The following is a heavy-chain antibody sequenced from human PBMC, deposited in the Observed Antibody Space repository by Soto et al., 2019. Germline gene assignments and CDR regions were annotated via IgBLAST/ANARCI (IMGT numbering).Heavy chain of an antibody. CDR1: GIMLSDYY. D-gene: IGHD6-13*01. Sequence: QAQLVESGGGLVKPGESLRLSCAASGIMLSDYYMSWFLQATGKGPELVSYISGNGVTTLYADSVKGRFTISRDNAKKSVFLQMNRLKVEDTAVYYCARLGSIAAAGTPDYWGQGTLVTVSS. CDR2: ISGNGVTT. CDR3: ARLGSIAAAGTPDY. J-gene: IGHJ4*02. V-gene: IGHV3-11*01.